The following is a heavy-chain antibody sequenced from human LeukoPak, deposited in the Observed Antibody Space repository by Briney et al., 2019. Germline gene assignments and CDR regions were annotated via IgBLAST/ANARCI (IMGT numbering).Heavy chain of an antibody. CDR1: GFTFSSYA. J-gene: IGHJ4*02. V-gene: IGHV3-64*01. Sequence: GGSLRLSCAASGFTFSSYAMHWVRQAPGKGLEYVSAISSNGGSTYYANSVKGRFTISRDNSKNTLYLQMGSLRAEDMAVYYCARDGDYGDYGDYWGQGTLVTVSP. D-gene: IGHD4-17*01. CDR3: ARDGDYGDYGDY. CDR2: ISSNGGST.